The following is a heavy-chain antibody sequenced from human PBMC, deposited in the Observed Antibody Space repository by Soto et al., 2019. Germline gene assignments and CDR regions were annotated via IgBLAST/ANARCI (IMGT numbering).Heavy chain of an antibody. Sequence: SETLSLTCTVSGGSTSSYYWSWIRQPPGKGLEWIGYIYYSGSTNYNPSLKSRVTISVDTSKNQFSLKLSSVTAADTAVYYCARVRSYSISWFDPWGQGTLVTVSS. J-gene: IGHJ5*02. CDR2: IYYSGST. D-gene: IGHD1-26*01. V-gene: IGHV4-59*01. CDR1: GGSTSSYY. CDR3: ARVRSYSISWFDP.